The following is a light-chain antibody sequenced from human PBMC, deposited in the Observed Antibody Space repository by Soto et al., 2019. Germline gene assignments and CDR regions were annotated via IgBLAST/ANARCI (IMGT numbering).Light chain of an antibody. CDR3: QQRSNWPPSIT. Sequence: EIVLTQSPATLSSFPGDRVTLSCRASQSVTTYLAWYQQKPGQAPRLLIYNASDRATGIPARFSGSGSGTDFTLTISSLEPEDFAVYYCQQRSNWPPSITFGQGTRLEIK. J-gene: IGKJ5*01. V-gene: IGKV3-11*01. CDR1: QSVTTY. CDR2: NAS.